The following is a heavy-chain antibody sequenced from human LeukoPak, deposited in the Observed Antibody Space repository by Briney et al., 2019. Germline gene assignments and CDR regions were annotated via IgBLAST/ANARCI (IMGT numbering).Heavy chain of an antibody. CDR3: AREPLQTYYYGSGSYD. Sequence: ASVKVSCKASGGTFSSYATSWVRQAPGQGLEWMGGIIPIFGTANYAQKFQGRVTITTDESTSTAYMELSSLRSEDTAVYYCAREPLQTYYYGSGSYDWGQGTLVTVSS. V-gene: IGHV1-69*05. J-gene: IGHJ4*02. D-gene: IGHD3-10*01. CDR2: IIPIFGTA. CDR1: GGTFSSYA.